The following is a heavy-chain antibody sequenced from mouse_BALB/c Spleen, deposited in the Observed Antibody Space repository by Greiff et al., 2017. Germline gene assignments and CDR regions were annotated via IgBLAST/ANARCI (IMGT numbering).Heavy chain of an antibody. J-gene: IGHJ3*01. CDR2: ISSGGSYT. CDR1: GFTFSSYG. D-gene: IGHD2-4*01. CDR3: ARHHCDYDVWFAY. Sequence: DVQLVESGGDLVKPGGSLKLSCAASGFTFSSYGMSWVRQTPDKRLEWVATISSGGSYTYYPDSVKGRFTITRDNAKNTLYLQMSSLKSEDTAMYYCARHHCDYDVWFAYWGQGTLVTVSA. V-gene: IGHV5-6*01.